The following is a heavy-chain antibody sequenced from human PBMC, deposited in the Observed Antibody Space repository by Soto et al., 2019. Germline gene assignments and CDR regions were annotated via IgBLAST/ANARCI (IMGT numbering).Heavy chain of an antibody. J-gene: IGHJ5*02. Sequence: SETLSLTCTVSGGSISSYYWSWIRQPPGKGLEWIGYIYYSGSTNYNPSLKSRVTISVDTSKNQFSLKLSSVTAADTAVYYCARDPGRVGYRRVGWFDPWGQGTLVTVSS. CDR2: IYYSGST. CDR3: ARDPGRVGYRRVGWFDP. CDR1: GGSISSYY. D-gene: IGHD5-12*01. V-gene: IGHV4-59*01.